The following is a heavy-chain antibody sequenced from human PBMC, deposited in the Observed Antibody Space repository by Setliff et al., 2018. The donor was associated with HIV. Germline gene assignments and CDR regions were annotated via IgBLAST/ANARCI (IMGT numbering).Heavy chain of an antibody. Sequence: SETLSLTCTVSGGSISSGSYYWSWIRQPAGKGLEWIGHTYTSGSTNYNPSLKSRVTISADTSENQFSLKLRSVTAADTAVYYCALGMVRGARYYYYYYMDVWGKGTTVTVPS. J-gene: IGHJ6*03. V-gene: IGHV4-61*09. CDR1: GGSISSGSYY. CDR3: ALGMVRGARYYYYYYMDV. CDR2: TYTSGST. D-gene: IGHD3-10*01.